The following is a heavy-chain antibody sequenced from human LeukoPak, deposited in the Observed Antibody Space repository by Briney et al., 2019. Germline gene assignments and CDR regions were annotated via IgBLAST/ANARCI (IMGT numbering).Heavy chain of an antibody. CDR2: TYYRSKWSN. J-gene: IGHJ4*02. CDR3: ASEADCGGKSAEFDF. CDR1: GDSVSSNNAA. Sequence: SQTLSLTCAISGDSVSSNNAAWTWIRPSPSGSVEWRGRTYYRSKWSNDYAVSVQRRMTINPDTSKNQFSLHLSSVTPEDTAVYYCASEADCGGKSAEFDFWGQGTLVTVSS. D-gene: IGHD4-23*01. V-gene: IGHV6-1*01.